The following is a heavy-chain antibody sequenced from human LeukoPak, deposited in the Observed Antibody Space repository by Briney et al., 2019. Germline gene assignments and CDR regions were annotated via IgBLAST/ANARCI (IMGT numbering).Heavy chain of an antibody. CDR3: ARDRSRMHMGY. V-gene: IGHV3-21*01. CDR2: ISSGSSYI. Sequence: GGSLRLSCAASGFTFSSYSMNWVRQAPGKGLEWVSSISSGSSYIYYADSVKGRFTISRDNAKNSLYLQMNSLRAEDTAVYYCARDRSRMHMGYWGQGTLVTVSS. D-gene: IGHD6-13*01. CDR1: GFTFSSYS. J-gene: IGHJ4*02.